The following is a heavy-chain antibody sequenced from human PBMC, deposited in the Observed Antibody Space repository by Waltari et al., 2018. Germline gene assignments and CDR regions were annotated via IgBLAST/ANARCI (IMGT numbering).Heavy chain of an antibody. Sequence: HVQLQESGPGLVKPSETLSLTCAVSGYSISSGYYWGWIRQPPGKGLEWIGSIYHSGSTYYNPSLKSRVTISVDTSKNQFSLKLSSVTAADTAVYYCARYSGSVIGYWGQGTLVTVSS. V-gene: IGHV4-38-2*01. CDR1: GYSISSGYY. CDR2: IYHSGST. D-gene: IGHD1-26*01. CDR3: ARYSGSVIGY. J-gene: IGHJ4*02.